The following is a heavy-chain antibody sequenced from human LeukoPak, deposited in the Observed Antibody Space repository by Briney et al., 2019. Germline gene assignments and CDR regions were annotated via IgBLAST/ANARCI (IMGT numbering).Heavy chain of an antibody. CDR2: ISSSSSYI. D-gene: IGHD7-27*01. CDR3: ARVTGEYYYGMDV. Sequence: GGSLRLSCAASGFTFSSYSMNWVRQAPGKGLEWVSSISSSSSYIYYADSVKGRLTISRDNAKNSLYLQMNSLRAEDTAVYYCARVTGEYYYGMDVWGQGTTVTVSS. J-gene: IGHJ6*02. CDR1: GFTFSSYS. V-gene: IGHV3-21*01.